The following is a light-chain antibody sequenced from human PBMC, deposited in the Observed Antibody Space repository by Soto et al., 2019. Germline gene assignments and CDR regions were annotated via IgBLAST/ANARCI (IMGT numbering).Light chain of an antibody. V-gene: IGKV3-20*01. Sequence: EIVLTQSPGTLSLSPGERATLSCRASQNVSSSYLAWYQQKPGQAPRLLIYGASSRATGIPDRFSGSGSGTDFTLTISRLEPEDFAVYYCQQYGSSPYTFGNGTKLEIK. J-gene: IGKJ2*01. CDR2: GAS. CDR1: QNVSSSY. CDR3: QQYGSSPYT.